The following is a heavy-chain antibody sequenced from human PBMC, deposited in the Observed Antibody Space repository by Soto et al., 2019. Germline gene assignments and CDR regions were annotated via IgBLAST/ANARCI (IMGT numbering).Heavy chain of an antibody. D-gene: IGHD3-10*01. V-gene: IGHV3-53*02. J-gene: IGHJ4*02. CDR1: GFTVSSNY. CDR2: IYSGGST. Sequence: EVQLVETGGGLIQPGGSLRLSCAASGFTVSSNYMSWVRQAPGKGLEWVSVIYSGGSTYYADSVKGRFTISRDNSKNTLYLQMNSLRAEDTAMYYCARSLLWFGESTDYWGQGTLVTVSS. CDR3: ARSLLWFGESTDY.